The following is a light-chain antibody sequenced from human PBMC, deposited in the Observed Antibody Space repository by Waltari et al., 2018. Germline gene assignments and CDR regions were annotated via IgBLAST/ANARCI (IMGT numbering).Light chain of an antibody. J-gene: IGLJ2*01. CDR2: DVS. V-gene: IGLV2-14*03. CDR3: SSYANSNTLL. Sequence: QSALSQQPASVSGFPGQSITTPCTGGNRDIGGYNFVAWHQQHPGKVPKLIIYDVSYRPSGVSSRFSGSKSGNTASLTISGLQAEDEADYYCSSYANSNTLLFGGGTKLAVL. CDR1: NRDIGGYNF.